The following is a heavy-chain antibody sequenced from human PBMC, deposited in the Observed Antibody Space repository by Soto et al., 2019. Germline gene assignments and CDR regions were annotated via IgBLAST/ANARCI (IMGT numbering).Heavy chain of an antibody. D-gene: IGHD5-12*01. Sequence: ASVKVSCKVSGYTFTSYYMHWVRQAPGQGLEWMGTINPSGGSTTYAQKFQGRVTMTRDTSTSTVYMELSSLRSEDTAVYYCARGDIVAIFGMDVWGQGTTVTVSS. CDR1: GYTFTSYY. V-gene: IGHV1-46*01. CDR3: ARGDIVAIFGMDV. CDR2: INPSGGST. J-gene: IGHJ6*02.